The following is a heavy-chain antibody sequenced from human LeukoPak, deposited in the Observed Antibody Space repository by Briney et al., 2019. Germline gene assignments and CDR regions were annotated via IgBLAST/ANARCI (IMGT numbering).Heavy chain of an antibody. CDR1: GFTFSSYS. CDR3: ARGCGTSCYAFDY. V-gene: IGHV3-21*01. D-gene: IGHD2-2*01. Sequence: GGSLRLSCAAPGFTFSSYSMNWVRQAPGKGLEWVSSISSSSSYIYYADSVKGRFTISRDNAKNSLYLQMNSLRAEDTAVYYCARGCGTSCYAFDYWGQGTLVTVSS. CDR2: ISSSSSYI. J-gene: IGHJ4*02.